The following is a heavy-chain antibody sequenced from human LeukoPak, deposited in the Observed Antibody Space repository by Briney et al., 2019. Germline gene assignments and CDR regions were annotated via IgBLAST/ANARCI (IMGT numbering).Heavy chain of an antibody. J-gene: IGHJ4*02. CDR1: GGSISSYY. D-gene: IGHD5-24*01. Sequence: SETLSLTCTVSGGSISSYYWSWIRQPPGKGLEWIGYIYYSGSTNYNPSLKSRVAISVDTSKNQFSLKLSSVTAADTAAYYCAXXXLQFHPFPGFDYWGQGTLVTVSS. CDR2: IYYSGST. CDR3: AXXXLQFHPFPGFDY. V-gene: IGHV4-59*08.